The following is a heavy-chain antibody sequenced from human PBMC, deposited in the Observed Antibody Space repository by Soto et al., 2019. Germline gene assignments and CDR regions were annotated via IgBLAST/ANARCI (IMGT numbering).Heavy chain of an antibody. J-gene: IGHJ4*02. V-gene: IGHV4-59*01. Sequence: SETLSLTCTVSGGSISSYYWSWIRQPPGKGLEWIGYIYYSGRTNYNPSLKSRVTISVDTSKNQFSLKLSSVTAADTAVYYCARGPDYYGSGSYYNPFDYWGQGTLVTVSS. CDR2: IYYSGRT. CDR3: ARGPDYYGSGSYYNPFDY. D-gene: IGHD3-10*01. CDR1: GGSISSYY.